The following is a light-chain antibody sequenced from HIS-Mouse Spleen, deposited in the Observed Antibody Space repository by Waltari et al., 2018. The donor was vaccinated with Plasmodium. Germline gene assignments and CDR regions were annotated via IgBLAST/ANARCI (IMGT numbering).Light chain of an antibody. J-gene: IGLJ2*01. CDR2: EVS. V-gene: IGLV2-14*01. CDR3: SSYTSSSTRV. Sequence: QSALTQPASVSGSPGQSITISCTGTSSDVGGYNYVSWYQQHPGKAPKLMIYEVSKRPSGVSNRFSGSKSVITASLTISGLQAEDEADYYCSSYTSSSTRVFGGGTKLTVL. CDR1: SSDVGGYNY.